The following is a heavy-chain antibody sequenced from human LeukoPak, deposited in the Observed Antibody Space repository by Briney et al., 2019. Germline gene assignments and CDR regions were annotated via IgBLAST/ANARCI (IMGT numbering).Heavy chain of an antibody. CDR3: GKKTGSTGEAFDY. D-gene: IGHD1-1*01. CDR1: GFTFSNFW. V-gene: IGHV3-7*03. Sequence: GGSLRLSCVVSGFTFSNFWMSWVRQAPGKGLEWVANIKVDGSEKYYAESVKGRFSISRDNAENSLYLQMNSLRVEDSAIYYCGKKTGSTGEAFDYWGQGTLVTVSS. CDR2: IKVDGSEK. J-gene: IGHJ4*02.